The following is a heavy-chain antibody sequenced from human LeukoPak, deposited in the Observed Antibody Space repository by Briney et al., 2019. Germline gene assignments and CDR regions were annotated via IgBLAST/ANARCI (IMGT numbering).Heavy chain of an antibody. CDR1: GGTFSSYA. J-gene: IGHJ4*02. Sequence: ASVKVSCKASGGTFSSYAISWVRQAPGQGLEWMGRIIPILGIANYAQKFQGRVTITADKSTSTAYMELSSLRSEDTAVYYCARDRGNSYGHIYDYWGQGTLVTVSS. D-gene: IGHD5-18*01. CDR3: ARDRGNSYGHIYDY. V-gene: IGHV1-69*04. CDR2: IIPILGIA.